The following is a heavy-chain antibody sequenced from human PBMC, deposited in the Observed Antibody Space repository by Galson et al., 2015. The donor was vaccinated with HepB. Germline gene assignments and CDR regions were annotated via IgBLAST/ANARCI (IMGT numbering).Heavy chain of an antibody. CDR3: AKPIRLTYYYYGMDV. V-gene: IGHV3-30*18. J-gene: IGHJ6*02. D-gene: IGHD6-19*01. Sequence: SLRLSCAASGFTFSSYGMHWVRQAPGKGLEWVAVISYDGSNKYYADSVKGRFTISRDNSKNTLYLQMNSLRAEDTAVYYCAKPIRLTYYYYGMDVWGQGTTVTVSS. CDR2: ISYDGSNK. CDR1: GFTFSSYG.